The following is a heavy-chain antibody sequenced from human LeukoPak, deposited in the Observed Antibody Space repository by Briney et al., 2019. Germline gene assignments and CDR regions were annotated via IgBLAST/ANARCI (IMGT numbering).Heavy chain of an antibody. J-gene: IGHJ5*02. D-gene: IGHD3-22*01. V-gene: IGHV4-59*01. Sequence: SETLSLTCTVSGGSISSYYWSWIRQPPGKGLEWIGGIYYSGKPKYNPSLKSRVTISGDTSKNQFSPKLSPVTAADTAVYYCARDVSFWSSGYLRRYNWFDPWGQGTLVTVCS. CDR3: ARDVSFWSSGYLRRYNWFDP. CDR2: IYYSGKP. CDR1: GGSISSYY.